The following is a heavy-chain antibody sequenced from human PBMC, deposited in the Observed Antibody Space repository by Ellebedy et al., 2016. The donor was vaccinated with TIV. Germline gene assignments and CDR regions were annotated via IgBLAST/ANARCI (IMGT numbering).Heavy chain of an antibody. D-gene: IGHD3-10*01. CDR2: ISYDGSNK. V-gene: IGHV3-30*03. Sequence: GESLKISCAASGFTFSSYGMHWVRQAPGKGLEWVAVISYDGSNKYYADSVKGRFTISRDNSKHTLYLQMNSLRTEDTAVYYCAREYYYGSGSYNYWGQGTLVTVSS. CDR1: GFTFSSYG. J-gene: IGHJ4*02. CDR3: AREYYYGSGSYNY.